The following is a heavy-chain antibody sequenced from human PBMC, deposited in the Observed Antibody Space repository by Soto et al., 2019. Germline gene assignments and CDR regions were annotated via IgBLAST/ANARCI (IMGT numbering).Heavy chain of an antibody. CDR1: GFTFSNYW. Sequence: EVQLVESGGGLVQPGGSLRLSCADFGFTFSNYWMSWVRQAPVKGLEWVGNIKQDGSEKNYVDSVKGRFTISRDNAKNSLYLQMNSLRAEDTAVYYCARIASAGRGGDVWGQGTTVVVS. V-gene: IGHV3-7*01. D-gene: IGHD6-13*01. J-gene: IGHJ6*02. CDR2: IKQDGSEK. CDR3: ARIASAGRGGDV.